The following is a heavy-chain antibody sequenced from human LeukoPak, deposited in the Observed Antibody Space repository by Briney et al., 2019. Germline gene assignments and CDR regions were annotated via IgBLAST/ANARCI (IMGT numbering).Heavy chain of an antibody. Sequence: GGSLRLSCAASGFTFSDYYMSWIRQAPGKGLEWVSYISSSGSTIYYADSVKGRFTISRDNAKNSLCLQMNSLRAEDTAVYYCASYSSSWYRYFDYWGQGTLVTVSS. D-gene: IGHD6-13*01. J-gene: IGHJ4*02. CDR1: GFTFSDYY. V-gene: IGHV3-11*01. CDR2: ISSSGSTI. CDR3: ASYSSSWYRYFDY.